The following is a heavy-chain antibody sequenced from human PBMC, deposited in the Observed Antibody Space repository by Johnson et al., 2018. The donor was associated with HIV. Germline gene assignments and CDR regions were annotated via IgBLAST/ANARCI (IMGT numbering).Heavy chain of an antibody. D-gene: IGHD3-16*01. V-gene: IGHV3-30*02. CDR2: IRYDGNNK. J-gene: IGHJ3*02. CDR3: AKDRMVWGYDAFDI. Sequence: VESGGGVVQPGGSLRLSCAASGFTFSRYGMHWVRQAPGKGLEWVAFIRYDGNNKYYADSVKGRFTISRDNSKNTLYLQMNSLRAEDTAVYYCAKDRMVWGYDAFDIWGQGTMVTVSS. CDR1: GFTFSRYG.